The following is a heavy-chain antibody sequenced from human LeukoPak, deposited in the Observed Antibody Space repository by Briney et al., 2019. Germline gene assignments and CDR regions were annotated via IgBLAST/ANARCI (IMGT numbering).Heavy chain of an antibody. CDR1: GYTFTSYA. CDR3: VTLEGRVGVDAFDI. D-gene: IGHD1-1*01. CDR2: INAGNGNT. J-gene: IGHJ3*02. V-gene: IGHV1-3*01. Sequence: GASVKVSCKASGYTFTSYAMHWVRHAPGQRLEWMGWINAGNGNTKYSQKFQGRVTITRDTSASTAYMELSSLRSEDTAVYYCVTLEGRVGVDAFDIWGQGTMVTVSS.